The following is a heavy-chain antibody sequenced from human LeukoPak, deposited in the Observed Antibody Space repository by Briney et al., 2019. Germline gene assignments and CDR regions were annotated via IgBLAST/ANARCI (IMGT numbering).Heavy chain of an antibody. D-gene: IGHD3-16*01. V-gene: IGHV4-59*01. CDR2: IYYSGRT. Sequence: SETLSLTCSVSGGSISSYYWNWIRQTPGKGLEWIGYIYYSGRTNYNPSLKSRVTISVDTSKNQFSLNLSSVTAADTAMYYCARGIRQWGMAPRFDPWGQGTLVTVSS. CDR3: ARGIRQWGMAPRFDP. J-gene: IGHJ5*02. CDR1: GGSISSYY.